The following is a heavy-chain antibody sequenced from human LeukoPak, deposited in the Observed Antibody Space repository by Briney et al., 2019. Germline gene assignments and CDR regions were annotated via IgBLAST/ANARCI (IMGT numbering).Heavy chain of an antibody. J-gene: IGHJ6*03. CDR2: ISSSGSTI. CDR3: ARESRGYDILTGKYHRGYYSYYMDV. Sequence: GGSLRLSCAASGFTFSSYEMNWVRQAPGKGLEWVSYISSSGSTIYYADSVKGRFTTSRDNAKNSLYLQMNSLRAEDTAVYYCARESRGYDILTGKYHRGYYSYYMDVWGKGTTVTVSS. V-gene: IGHV3-48*03. D-gene: IGHD3-9*01. CDR1: GFTFSSYE.